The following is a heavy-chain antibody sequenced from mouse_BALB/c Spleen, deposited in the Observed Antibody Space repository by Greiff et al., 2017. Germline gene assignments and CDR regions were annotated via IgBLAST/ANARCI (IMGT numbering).Heavy chain of an antibody. J-gene: IGHJ3*01. Sequence: EVKLMESGGGLVKPGGSLKLSCAASGFTFSSYAMSWVRQTPEKRLEWVASISSGGSTYYPDSVKGRFTISRDNARNILYLQMSSLRSEDTAMYYCARVEIYYGYDETFDYWGQGTLVTVSA. CDR3: ARVEIYYGYDETFDY. CDR2: ISSGGST. CDR1: GFTFSSYA. D-gene: IGHD2-2*01. V-gene: IGHV5-6-5*01.